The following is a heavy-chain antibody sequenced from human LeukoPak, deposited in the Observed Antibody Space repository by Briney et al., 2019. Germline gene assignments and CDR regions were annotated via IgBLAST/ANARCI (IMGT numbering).Heavy chain of an antibody. D-gene: IGHD6-13*01. V-gene: IGHV1-69*06. CDR2: IIPIFGTA. Sequence: ASVKVSCKSSGGTFSSYAISWVRQAPGQGLEWMGGIIPIFGTANYAQKFQGRVTITADKSTSTAYMELSSLRSEDTAVYYCARQRISSRWYPDYWGQGTLVTVSS. CDR3: ARQRISSRWYPDY. CDR1: GGTFSSYA. J-gene: IGHJ4*02.